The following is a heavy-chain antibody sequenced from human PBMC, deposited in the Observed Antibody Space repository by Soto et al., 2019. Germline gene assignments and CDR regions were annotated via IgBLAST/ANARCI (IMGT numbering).Heavy chain of an antibody. Sequence: ASVKVSCKASGGTFSSYAISWVRQAPGQGLEWMGGIIPISGTANYAQKFQGRVTITADESTSTAYMELSSLRSEDTAAYYCARDRSVGVVVARGGRDAFDVWGDGTRDTVSS. CDR1: GGTFSSYA. D-gene: IGHD3-22*01. V-gene: IGHV1-69*13. CDR2: IIPISGTA. CDR3: ARDRSVGVVVARGGRDAFDV. J-gene: IGHJ3*01.